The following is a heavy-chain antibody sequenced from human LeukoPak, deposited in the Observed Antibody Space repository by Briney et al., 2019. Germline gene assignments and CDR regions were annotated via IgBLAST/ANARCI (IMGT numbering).Heavy chain of an antibody. CDR1: GYTFTRYD. V-gene: IGHV1-8*01. CDR2: MNPDNGNT. J-gene: IGHJ4*02. CDR3: ARGENMYGNVIDY. D-gene: IGHD2-8*01. Sequence: ASVKVSCKASGYTFTRYDINWVRQASGQGLEWMGWMNPDNGNTGYAQKFQGRITMTSHNSISTFFMELSSLTYEDTAVYFCARGENMYGNVIDYWGQGTLVTVSS.